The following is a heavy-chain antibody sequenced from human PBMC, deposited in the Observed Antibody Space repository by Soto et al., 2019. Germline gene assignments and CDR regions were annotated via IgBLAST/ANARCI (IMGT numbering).Heavy chain of an antibody. CDR1: GYTFTSYG. D-gene: IGHD3-22*01. V-gene: IGHV1-18*01. CDR2: ISAYNGNT. CDR3: ARDRLRGYDSSGFYS. J-gene: IGHJ4*02. Sequence: GASVKVSCKASGYTFTSYGISWVRQDTGQGLEWMGWISAYNGNTNYAQKLQGRVTMTTDTSTSTAYMELRSLKSDDTAIYYCARDRLRGYDSSGFYSWGQGTMVTVSS.